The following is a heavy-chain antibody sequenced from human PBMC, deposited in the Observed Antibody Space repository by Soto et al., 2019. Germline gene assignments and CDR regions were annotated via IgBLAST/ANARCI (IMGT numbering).Heavy chain of an antibody. CDR1: GGSISSYY. CDR2: ISYSGST. V-gene: IGHV4-59*01. D-gene: IGHD1-1*01. CDR3: AREGTTVDSYYYYGMDV. J-gene: IGHJ6*02. Sequence: QVQLQESGPGLVKPSETLSLTCTVSGGSISSYYWNWIRQPPGKGLEWIGYISYSGSTSYNPSLKSRVNISLDTTKNQFSLKLSSVTAADTAVYYCAREGTTVDSYYYYGMDVWGQGTTVTVSS.